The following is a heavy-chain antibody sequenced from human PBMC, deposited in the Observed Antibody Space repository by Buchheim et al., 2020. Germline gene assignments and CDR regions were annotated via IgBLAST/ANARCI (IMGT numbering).Heavy chain of an antibody. CDR2: IHKAGST. CDR1: GDSITSGYNY. V-gene: IGHV4-61*02. CDR3: VRSGMILFWFDP. Sequence: QVQLQESGPGLVKPSQTLSLTCTASGDSITSGYNYWNWIRQPAGKGPEWIGRIHKAGSTNYNPSLKSRATITVDTSKNQFPLDLSSVTAADTAVYYCVRSGMILFWFDPWGPGTL. D-gene: IGHD2-15*01. J-gene: IGHJ5*02.